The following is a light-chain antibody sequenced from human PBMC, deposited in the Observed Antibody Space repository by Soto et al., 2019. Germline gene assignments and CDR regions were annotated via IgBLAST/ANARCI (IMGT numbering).Light chain of an antibody. Sequence: EIVLTQSPATLSLSPGERATLSCRASQSVRSYLAWYQQKPGQAPRLLIYDASNRATGIPARFSGSGSGTDFTLTISSLEPEDFAVYYCQQRSNWPPATFGGGTNVEIK. J-gene: IGKJ4*01. CDR2: DAS. V-gene: IGKV3-11*01. CDR3: QQRSNWPPAT. CDR1: QSVRSY.